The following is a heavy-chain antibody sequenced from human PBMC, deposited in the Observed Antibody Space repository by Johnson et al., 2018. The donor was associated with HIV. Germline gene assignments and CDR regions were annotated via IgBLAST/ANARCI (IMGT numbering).Heavy chain of an antibody. CDR2: ARGSGTSI. V-gene: IGHV3-23*04. CDR3: ATHFYDDSGIPAAAFHN. D-gene: IGHD3-22*01. CDR1: GFTFDDHG. Sequence: VQLVESGGGVVRPGGSLRLSCAASGFTFDDHGMSWVRQAPGKGLEWVSIARGSGTSIDYADSVKGRFIVSRDSSTNTLFLHMNTLRAEDTALYYCATHFYDDSGIPAAAFHNWGQGTMVTVSS. J-gene: IGHJ3*02.